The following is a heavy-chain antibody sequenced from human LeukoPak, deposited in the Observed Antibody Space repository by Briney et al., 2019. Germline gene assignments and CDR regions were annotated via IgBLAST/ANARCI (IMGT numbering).Heavy chain of an antibody. CDR1: GYTFTSYD. CDR2: MNPNRVNT. CDR3: ARGGATQWLVLDFPSPLVDP. D-gene: IGHD6-19*01. V-gene: IGHV1-8*01. J-gene: IGHJ5*02. Sequence: ASVKVSCKASGYTFTSYDINWVRQATGQGLEWMGWMNPNRVNTGYAQKFQSRVTMTRNTSISTAYMELSSLRSEDTAVYYCARGGATQWLVLDFPSPLVDPWGQGTLVTVSS.